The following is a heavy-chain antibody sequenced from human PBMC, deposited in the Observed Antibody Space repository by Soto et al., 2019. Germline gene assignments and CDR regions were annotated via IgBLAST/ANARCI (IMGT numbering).Heavy chain of an antibody. J-gene: IGHJ5*02. CDR1: GGSMSRGDYY. CDR2: INYRGNT. CDR3: ARYAGPKVMFDP. Sequence: QVQLQESGPGLVKPSQTLSLTCTVSGGSMSRGDYYWSWIRQAPGTGLEWIGYINYRGNTYYNPSLKNRVTISVDTSTNQFSRKLSSVTAADTAVYYCARYAGPKVMFDPWGQGTLVPVSS. V-gene: IGHV4-30-4*01. D-gene: IGHD4-17*01.